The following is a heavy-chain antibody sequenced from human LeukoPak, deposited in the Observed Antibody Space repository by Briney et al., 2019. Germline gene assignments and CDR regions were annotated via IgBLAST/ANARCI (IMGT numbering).Heavy chain of an antibody. CDR2: IYHSGST. J-gene: IGHJ4*02. Sequence: PSGTLSLTCAVSGGSISSSNWWSWVRQPPGKGLEWIGEIYHSGSTNYNPSLKSRVTISVDESKNQFSLKLNSVTAADTAVYYCASPDSGSSFGYWGQGTLVTVSS. CDR1: GGSISSSNW. V-gene: IGHV4-4*02. D-gene: IGHD1-26*01. CDR3: ASPDSGSSFGY.